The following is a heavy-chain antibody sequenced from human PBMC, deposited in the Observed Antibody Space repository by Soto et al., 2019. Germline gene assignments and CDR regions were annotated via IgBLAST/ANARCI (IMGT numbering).Heavy chain of an antibody. V-gene: IGHV1-18*01. CDR1: GYTFTSYG. CDR3: ARDRRDWNYVSDAFDI. Sequence: ASVKVSCKASGYTFTSYGISWVRQAPGQGLEWMGWISAYNGNTNYAQKLQGRVTMTTDTSTSTAYMELRSLRSDDTAVYYCARDRRDWNYVSDAFDIWGQGTMVTVS. J-gene: IGHJ3*02. CDR2: ISAYNGNT. D-gene: IGHD1-7*01.